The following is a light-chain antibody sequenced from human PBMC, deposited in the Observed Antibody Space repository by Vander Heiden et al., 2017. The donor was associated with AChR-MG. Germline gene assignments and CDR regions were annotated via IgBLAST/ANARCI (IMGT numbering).Light chain of an antibody. V-gene: IGKV3-20*01. Sequence: ELVLTQSPGTLSLSPGERATLSCRASQSVSSSYLAWYQQKPGQAPRLLIYGASSRATGIPDRFSGSGSGTDFTLTISRLEPEDLAVYYCQQEGSSPQTFGQGTKVEIK. J-gene: IGKJ1*01. CDR1: QSVSSSY. CDR3: QQEGSSPQT. CDR2: GAS.